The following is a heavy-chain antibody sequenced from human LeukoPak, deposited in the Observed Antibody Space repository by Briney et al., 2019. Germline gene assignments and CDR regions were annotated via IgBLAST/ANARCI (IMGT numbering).Heavy chain of an antibody. D-gene: IGHD1-26*01. Sequence: GASVKVSCKASGYTFTGYYMHWVRQAPGQGLEWMGWINPNSGGTNYAQKFQDRVTMTRDTSISTAYMELSRLRSDDTAVYYCARGRRGTPQEGFDPWGQGTLVTVSS. J-gene: IGHJ5*02. V-gene: IGHV1-2*02. CDR1: GYTFTGYY. CDR2: INPNSGGT. CDR3: ARGRRGTPQEGFDP.